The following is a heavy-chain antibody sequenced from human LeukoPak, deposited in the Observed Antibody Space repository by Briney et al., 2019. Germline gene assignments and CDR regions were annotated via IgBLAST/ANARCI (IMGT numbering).Heavy chain of an antibody. CDR2: IKSKTHGGTT. V-gene: IGHV3-15*01. Sequence: RGSLRLSCAASGFTFSNAWMTWVRQAPGKGLEWVGRIKSKTHGGTTDYAAPVKGRFSISRDDSKNTVFLQMNSLQSEDSAVYYCTTVVIAVTGYDYWGQGTLVTVSS. D-gene: IGHD6-19*01. CDR1: GFTFSNAW. J-gene: IGHJ4*02. CDR3: TTVVIAVTGYDY.